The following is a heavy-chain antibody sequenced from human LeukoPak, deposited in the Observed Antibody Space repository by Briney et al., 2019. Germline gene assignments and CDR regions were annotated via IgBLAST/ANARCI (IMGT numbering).Heavy chain of an antibody. V-gene: IGHV4-4*07. CDR2: IYTSGST. CDR3: ASYGVNQRASYFDY. Sequence: SETLSLTCTVSGGSISSYYWSWIRQPAGKGLEWIGRIYTSGSTNYNPSLKSRVTMSVDTSKNQFSLKLSSVTAADTAVYYCASYGVNQRASYFDYWGQGTLVTVSS. J-gene: IGHJ4*02. CDR1: GGSISSYY. D-gene: IGHD4-17*01.